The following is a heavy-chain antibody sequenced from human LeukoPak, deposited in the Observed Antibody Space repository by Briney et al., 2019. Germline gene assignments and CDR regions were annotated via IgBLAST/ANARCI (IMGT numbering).Heavy chain of an antibody. J-gene: IGHJ4*02. CDR1: GGSISSSSYY. D-gene: IGHD3-10*01. CDR2: IYYSGST. V-gene: IGHV4-39*01. Sequence: SETLSLTCTVSGGSISSSSYYWGWIRQPPGKGLEGIGSIYYSGSTYYNPSLKSRVTISVDTSKNQFSLKLSSVTAADTAVYYCARSPRHGSGSGLNWGQGTLVTVSS. CDR3: ARSPRHGSGSGLN.